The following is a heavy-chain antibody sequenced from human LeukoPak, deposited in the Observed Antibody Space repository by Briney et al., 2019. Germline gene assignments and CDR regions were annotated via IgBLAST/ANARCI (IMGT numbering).Heavy chain of an antibody. Sequence: SETLSLTCTVSGGSIGKTSYYGGWIRQPPGKGLEWIGNIYYSGTTYYNPSLKSRVTISVDTSKNQFSLTLNSVTAADTAVYFCARFKQLGRSFDSWGLGSLVTVSS. CDR1: GGSIGKTSYY. CDR2: IYYSGTT. D-gene: IGHD1-1*01. CDR3: ARFKQLGRSFDS. J-gene: IGHJ4*02. V-gene: IGHV4-39*07.